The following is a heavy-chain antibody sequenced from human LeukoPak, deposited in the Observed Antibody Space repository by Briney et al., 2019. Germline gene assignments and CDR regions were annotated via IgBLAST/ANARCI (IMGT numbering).Heavy chain of an antibody. CDR3: ANHLACGSTSCPPFDY. Sequence: PGGSLRLSCAASGFTFRNHYMSWIRQAPGKGPEWVAYIGASGSTIYYTDSVKGRFTISRDNAKNSLYLQMNSLRAEDTAVYYCANHLACGSTSCPPFDYWGQGTLVTVSS. CDR2: IGASGSTI. V-gene: IGHV3-11*04. J-gene: IGHJ4*02. D-gene: IGHD2-2*01. CDR1: GFTFRNHY.